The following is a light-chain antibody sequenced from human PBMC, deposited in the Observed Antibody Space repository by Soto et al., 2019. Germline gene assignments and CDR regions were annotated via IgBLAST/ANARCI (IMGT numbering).Light chain of an antibody. Sequence: QTVVTQEPSFSVSPGGTVTLTCGLSSGSVSTSYYPSWYQQTPGQAPRTLIYSTNTRSSGVPDRFSGSILGNKAALTITGAQADDESAYYCVLYMGSGISVFGGGTKLTV. V-gene: IGLV8-61*01. CDR1: SGSVSTSYY. J-gene: IGLJ2*01. CDR3: VLYMGSGISV. CDR2: STN.